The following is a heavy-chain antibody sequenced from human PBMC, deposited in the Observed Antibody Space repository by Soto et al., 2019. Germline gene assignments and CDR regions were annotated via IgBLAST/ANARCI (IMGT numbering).Heavy chain of an antibody. J-gene: IGHJ6*02. V-gene: IGHV3-11*05. CDR2: ISSSSSYT. CDR3: XXEXSXXXXXMXV. CDR1: GFTFTDYY. Sequence: QVQLVESGGGLVKPGGSLRLSCAASGFTFTDYYMSWIRQAPGXGXEWISYISSSSSYTNYADSVKGRFTISRDNAKXXXXXXXXXXXXXXXXXXXXXXEXSXXXXXMXVWGQGTTVTVSS.